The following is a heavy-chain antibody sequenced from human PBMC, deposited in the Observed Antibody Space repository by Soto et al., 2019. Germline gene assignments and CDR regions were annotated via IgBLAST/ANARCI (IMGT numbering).Heavy chain of an antibody. CDR1: GLTVNSDH. V-gene: IGHV3-53*04. J-gene: IGHJ4*02. D-gene: IGHD6-13*01. CDR3: AGSSWLH. Sequence: EVQLVESGGGLVQPGGSLRLSCAASGLTVNSDHLSWVRQAPGKGLEWVSIIYSGGGTYYADSVKGRFTISRHTSKNTLYLQMNSRRPDVTAVYYCAGSSWLHLGQGTLVTGSS. CDR2: IYSGGGT.